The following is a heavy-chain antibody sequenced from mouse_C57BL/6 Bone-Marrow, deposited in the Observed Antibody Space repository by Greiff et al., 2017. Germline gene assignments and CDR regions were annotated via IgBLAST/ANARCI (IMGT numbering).Heavy chain of an antibody. CDR1: GYTFTSYW. CDR3: ARERGYYGNYGDV. CDR2: INPSNGGT. Sequence: VQLKQPGTELVKPGASVKLSCKASGYTFTSYWMHWVKQRPGQGLEWIGNINPSNGGTNYNEKFKSKATLTVDKSSSTAYMQLSSLTSEDSAVYYCARERGYYGNYGDVWGTGTTVTVSS. V-gene: IGHV1-53*01. J-gene: IGHJ1*03. D-gene: IGHD2-1*01.